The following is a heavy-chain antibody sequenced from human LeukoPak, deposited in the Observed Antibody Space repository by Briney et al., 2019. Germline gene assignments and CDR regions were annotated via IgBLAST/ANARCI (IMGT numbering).Heavy chain of an antibody. D-gene: IGHD4-11*01. CDR3: ARGRKIYSNSVFDY. Sequence: SVKVSCKASGGTFSSYAISWVRQAPGQGLEWMGGIIPIFGTANYAQKFRGRVTITADKSTRTAYMELSSLRSEDTAVYYCARGRKIYSNSVFDYWGQGTLVTVSS. V-gene: IGHV1-69*06. CDR2: IIPIFGTA. CDR1: GGTFSSYA. J-gene: IGHJ4*02.